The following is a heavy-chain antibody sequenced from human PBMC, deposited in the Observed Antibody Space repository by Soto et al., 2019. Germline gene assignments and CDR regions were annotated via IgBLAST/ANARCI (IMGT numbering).Heavy chain of an antibody. CDR1: GFTFSSYW. D-gene: IGHD6-13*01. V-gene: IGHV3-7*01. CDR3: ARIAASGRGWDV. CDR2: IKQDGSEE. Sequence: EVQLVESGGGLVQPGGSLRLSCVDSGFTFSSYWMRWVRQAPVKGLEWVGNIKQDGSEENYVDSLKGGFTISSDNAKNSMYLQMISLRVEGTAVYYCARIAASGRGWDVWGQGTTVVVSS. J-gene: IGHJ6*02.